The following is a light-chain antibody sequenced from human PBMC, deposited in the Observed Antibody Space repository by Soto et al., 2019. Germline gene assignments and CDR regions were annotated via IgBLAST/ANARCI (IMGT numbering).Light chain of an antibody. Sequence: IVLTQSPGTLSFSPGERATLSCRASQSVSSRFLAWYQQKLGQAPRLLIYGASSRATGIPDRFSGSGSGTDFVLTISRLEPEDFAVYYCQHYGNSLTFGGGTKVDIK. CDR2: GAS. J-gene: IGKJ4*01. CDR1: QSVSSRF. CDR3: QHYGNSLT. V-gene: IGKV3-20*01.